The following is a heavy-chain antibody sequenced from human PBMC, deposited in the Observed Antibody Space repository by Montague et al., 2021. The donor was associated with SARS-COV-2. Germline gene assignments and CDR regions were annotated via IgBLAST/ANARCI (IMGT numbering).Heavy chain of an antibody. CDR2: INHGGST. CDR1: GTSFSGYY. CDR3: ARLRDGVVPSPILGVGPYYSYYYMDV. J-gene: IGHJ6*03. V-gene: IGHV4-34*01. Sequence: SETLSLTCAVHGTSFSGYYWKWIRQPPGKGLEWIGEINHGGSTKYSPSLKGRLTISADTSKNQFSLKLTSVAAADTAVYYCARLRDGVVPSPILGVGPYYSYYYMDVWGRGTTVTVSS. D-gene: IGHD3-10*01.